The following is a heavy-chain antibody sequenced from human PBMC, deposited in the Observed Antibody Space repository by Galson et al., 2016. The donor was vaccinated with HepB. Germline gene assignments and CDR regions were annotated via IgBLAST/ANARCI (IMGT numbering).Heavy chain of an antibody. D-gene: IGHD6-13*01. CDR3: AGAKQLVFGQGGRWYFDL. Sequence: SETLSLTCTVSGGSISTYYWTWIRQSPGKGLEWIGYIYYSGTTTYNPSLKGRVTISVDTSKNRFSLKLTSVTAADTAVYYCAGAKQLVFGQGGRWYFDLWGRGTLVTVSS. CDR1: GGSISTYY. V-gene: IGHV4-59*01. J-gene: IGHJ2*01. CDR2: IYYSGTT.